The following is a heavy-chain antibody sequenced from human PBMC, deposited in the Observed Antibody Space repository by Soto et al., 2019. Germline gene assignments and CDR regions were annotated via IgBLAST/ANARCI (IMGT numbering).Heavy chain of an antibody. CDR2: IHYSGST. D-gene: IGHD5-18*01. CDR1: GGSISTYY. J-gene: IGHJ5*02. V-gene: IGHV4-59*01. Sequence: TLSLTCTVSGGSISTYYWTWIRQPPGKGLEWIGYIHYSGSTNYNPSLKGRVTILVDMSKNQFSLKLRSETAADTAVYYCAGDRSYNYGYWWFDPWGQGTLVTVSS. CDR3: AGDRSYNYGYWWFDP.